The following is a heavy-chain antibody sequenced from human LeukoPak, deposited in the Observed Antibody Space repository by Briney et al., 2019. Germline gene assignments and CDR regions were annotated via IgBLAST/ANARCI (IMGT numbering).Heavy chain of an antibody. D-gene: IGHD4-17*01. Sequence: GGSLRLSCAASGFTFSSYEMNWVRQAPGKGLEWVSYISSSGSTIYYADSVKGRFTISRDNAKNSLYLQMNSLRAEDTAVYYCARGRTATVTTSNNYWGQGTLVTVSS. V-gene: IGHV3-48*03. CDR3: ARGRTATVTTSNNY. J-gene: IGHJ4*02. CDR1: GFTFSSYE. CDR2: ISSSGSTI.